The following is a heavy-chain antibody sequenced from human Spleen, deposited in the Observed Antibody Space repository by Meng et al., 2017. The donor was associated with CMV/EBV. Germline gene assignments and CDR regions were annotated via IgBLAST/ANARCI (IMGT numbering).Heavy chain of an antibody. CDR2: IFYSGST. CDR3: ARHYRRIEGGTGHFDY. V-gene: IGHV4-39*01. CDR1: DSISSNVYY. D-gene: IGHD2-8*02. Sequence: DSISSNVYYWAWIRQTPGKGLEWIGSIFYSGSTYYNASLKSRVTISVDTSKNQFSLKLTSVTAADTAIYYCARHYRRIEGGTGHFDYWGQGALVTVSS. J-gene: IGHJ4*02.